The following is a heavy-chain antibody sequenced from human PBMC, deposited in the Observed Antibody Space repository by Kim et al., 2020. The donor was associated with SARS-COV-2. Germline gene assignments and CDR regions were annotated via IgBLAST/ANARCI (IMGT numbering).Heavy chain of an antibody. J-gene: IGHJ4*02. CDR2: VAHRGIT. CDR1: GGSLTSLF. CDR3: ARSPGFYVFDY. D-gene: IGHD2-2*01. V-gene: IGHV4-34*01. Sequence: SETLSLTCTVYGGSLTSLFWNWVRQSPGEGLQWIGEVAHRGITKYNPSLKGRVTMPMDASNNQFFLKLSSVTAADTAVYFCARSPGFYVFDYWGQGTLVTVSS.